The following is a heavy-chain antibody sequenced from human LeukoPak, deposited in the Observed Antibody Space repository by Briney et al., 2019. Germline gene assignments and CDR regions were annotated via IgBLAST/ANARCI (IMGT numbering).Heavy chain of an antibody. Sequence: HSGASLRLSCAASGFTFSNYWMHWVRQAPGKGPVWVSRIKSDGSSTRFADSVQGRFTISRDNGKNTVYLQMNSLRAEDTAVYYCARGPYSSRWSDFDHWGQGTLVTVSS. V-gene: IGHV3-74*01. J-gene: IGHJ5*02. CDR2: IKSDGSST. CDR3: ARGPYSSRWSDFDH. D-gene: IGHD6-13*01. CDR1: GFTFSNYW.